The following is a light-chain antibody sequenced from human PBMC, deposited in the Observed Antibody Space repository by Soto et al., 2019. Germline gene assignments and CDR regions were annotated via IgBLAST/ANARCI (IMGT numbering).Light chain of an antibody. CDR3: QQYNSYRT. CDR2: GAS. Sequence: DIPMTQSPSTLSASVGDRVTITCRDSQSISSWLAWHQQNSGKAPKLLIYGASSLESGVPSRFSGSGSGTEFTLTSRRLQPDDFATYDFQQYNSYRTFGQGDKVEIK. J-gene: IGKJ1*01. V-gene: IGKV1-5*01. CDR1: QSISSW.